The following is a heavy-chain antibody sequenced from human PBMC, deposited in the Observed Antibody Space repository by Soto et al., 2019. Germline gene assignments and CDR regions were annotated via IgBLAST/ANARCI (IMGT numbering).Heavy chain of an antibody. CDR1: GFTFSSYW. CDR3: ARAITIFGVVTQILFDY. D-gene: IGHD3-3*01. Sequence: GGSLRLSCAASGFTFSSYWMSWVRQAPGKGLEWVANIKQDGSEKYYVDSVKGRFTISRDNAKNSLYLQMNSLRAEDTAVHYCARAITIFGVVTQILFDYWGQGTLVTVSS. V-gene: IGHV3-7*03. CDR2: IKQDGSEK. J-gene: IGHJ4*02.